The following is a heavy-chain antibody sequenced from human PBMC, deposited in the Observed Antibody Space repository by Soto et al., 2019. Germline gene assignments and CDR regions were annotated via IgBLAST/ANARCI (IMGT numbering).Heavy chain of an antibody. Sequence: GESLKICCKGSGYSFISYWIAWVRQMPGKGLEWMGIIYPGDSDTRYSPSFQGQVTISADKSISTAYLHWTSLKASDTAMYYCARQLDILTGYNYWGQGTLVTVSS. CDR3: ARQLDILTGYNY. CDR2: IYPGDSDT. D-gene: IGHD3-9*01. CDR1: GYSFISYW. V-gene: IGHV5-51*01. J-gene: IGHJ4*02.